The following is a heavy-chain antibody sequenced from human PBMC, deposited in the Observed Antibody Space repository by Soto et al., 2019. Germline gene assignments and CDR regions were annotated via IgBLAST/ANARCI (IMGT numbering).Heavy chain of an antibody. CDR2: ITPLFGIP. V-gene: IGHV1-69*17. CDR3: ERDTHSAGGGCDT. Sequence: QVQLVQSGAEVKKPGSSVKVSCKASGGTSRSLSITWVRQAPGQGLEWMGGITPLFGIPNYPQKFQGRLTITADKSTGTAYLELSSLRSEYTAVYYCERDTHSAGGGCDTGGRGTRVTVSS. D-gene: IGHD2-15*01. J-gene: IGHJ5*02. CDR1: GGTSRSLS.